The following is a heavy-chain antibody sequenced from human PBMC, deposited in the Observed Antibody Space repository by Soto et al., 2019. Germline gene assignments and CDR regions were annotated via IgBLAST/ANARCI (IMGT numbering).Heavy chain of an antibody. Sequence: GSLILSCAASGFTFSSYALTWVRQAPGKGLEWVSGISDGGDSTHYADSVKGLFTVSRDNSKNTLYLQINSLRADDTAVYYCAKHSNNDDTWNDAVKGDFDVWGQGTMVTVSS. D-gene: IGHD3-16*01. V-gene: IGHV3-23*01. J-gene: IGHJ3*01. CDR3: AKHSNNDDTWNDAVKGDFDV. CDR1: GFTFSSYA. CDR2: ISDGGDST.